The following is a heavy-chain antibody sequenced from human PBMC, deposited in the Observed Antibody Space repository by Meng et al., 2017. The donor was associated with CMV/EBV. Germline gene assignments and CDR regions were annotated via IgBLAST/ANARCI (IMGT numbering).Heavy chain of an antibody. CDR1: GGSISSSSYY. Sequence: GSLRLSCTVSGGSISSSSYYWGWIRQPPGKGLEWIGSIYYSGSTYYNPSLKSRVTISVDTSKNQFSLKLSSVTAADTAVYYCARHSSMRLSCWFDPRGQGTLVTVSS. CDR2: IYYSGST. D-gene: IGHD3-16*02. CDR3: ARHSSMRLSCWFDP. J-gene: IGHJ5*02. V-gene: IGHV4-39*01.